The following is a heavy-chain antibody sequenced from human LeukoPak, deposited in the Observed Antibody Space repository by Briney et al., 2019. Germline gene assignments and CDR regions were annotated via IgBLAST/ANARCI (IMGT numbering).Heavy chain of an antibody. V-gene: IGHV4-34*01. CDR1: GFTFSGYE. Sequence: GSLRLSCAASGFTFSGYEMNWVRQPPGKGLEWIGEIKHSGSTNYNPSLKSRVTISVDTSKNQFSLKLSSVTAADTAVYYCARHFRSTSFKFLWFDPWGQGTLVTVSS. J-gene: IGHJ5*02. CDR3: ARHFRSTSFKFLWFDP. D-gene: IGHD2-2*01. CDR2: IKHSGST.